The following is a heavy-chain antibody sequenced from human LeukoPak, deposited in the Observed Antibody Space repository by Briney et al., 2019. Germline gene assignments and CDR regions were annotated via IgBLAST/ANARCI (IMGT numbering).Heavy chain of an antibody. CDR2: IDGGGDAT. CDR3: AKSRSGSANWALQIFDN. J-gene: IGHJ4*02. Sequence: GGSLRLSCAASGFTFNNYAMGWVRQPPGKGLEWLSAIDGGGDATKYADSVKGRFTISRDNSKNSLFVQMNSLRAEDTAVYFCAKSRSGSANWALQIFDNWGQGTLVTVSS. D-gene: IGHD1-1*01. CDR1: GFTFNNYA. V-gene: IGHV3-23*01.